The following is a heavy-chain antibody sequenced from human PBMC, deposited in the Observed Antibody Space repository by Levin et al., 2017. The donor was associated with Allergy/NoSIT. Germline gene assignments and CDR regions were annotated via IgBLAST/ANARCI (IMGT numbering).Heavy chain of an antibody. J-gene: IGHJ4*02. CDR3: GRDTGPPDY. D-gene: IGHD1-14*01. Sequence: PGGSLRLSCAASGFTFTTYWMAWVRQAPGKGLEWVANVNEAGSQKLYMESVKGRFTISRDNAKNLVYLQMNSLRVEDTAVYYCGRDTGPPDYWGQGTLVTVSS. CDR2: VNEAGSQK. V-gene: IGHV3-7*01. CDR1: GFTFTTYW.